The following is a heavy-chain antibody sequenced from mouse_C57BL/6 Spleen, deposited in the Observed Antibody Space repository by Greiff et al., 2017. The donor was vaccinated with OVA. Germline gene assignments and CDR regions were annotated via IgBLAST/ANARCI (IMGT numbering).Heavy chain of an antibody. V-gene: IGHV1-55*01. CDR3: ARKRECIVNYAMDY. CDR2: IYPGSGST. Sequence: QVQLQQPGAELVKPGASVKMSCKASGYTFTSYGITWVKQRPGQGLEWIGDIYPGSGSTNYNEKFKSKATLTVDTSSSTAYMQLSSLTSEDSAVYYCARKRECIVNYAMDYWGQGTSVTVSS. J-gene: IGHJ4*01. CDR1: GYTFTSYG.